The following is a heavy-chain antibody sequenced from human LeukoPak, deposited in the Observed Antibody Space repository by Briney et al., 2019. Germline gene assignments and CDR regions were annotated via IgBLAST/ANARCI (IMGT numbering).Heavy chain of an antibody. CDR2: IRYDGSNT. CDR3: ANAITIFGVVRPFFDY. J-gene: IGHJ4*02. D-gene: IGHD3-3*01. Sequence: GGSLRLSCAASGFTFSSYGMHWVRQAPGKGLEWVAFIRYDGSNTYYADSVKGRFTISRDNSKNTLYLQMNSLRAEDTAVYYCANAITIFGVVRPFFDYWGQGTLVTVSS. V-gene: IGHV3-30*02. CDR1: GFTFSSYG.